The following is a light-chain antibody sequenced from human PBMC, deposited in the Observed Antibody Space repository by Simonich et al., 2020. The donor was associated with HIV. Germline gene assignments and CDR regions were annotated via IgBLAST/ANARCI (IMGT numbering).Light chain of an antibody. CDR3: QQYYSTPPT. Sequence: DIVMTQSPDSLAVSLGERATINCKSSQSILYSSNNKNHLAWYQQKPGHPPRLLIYWASTRESGVPDRFRGSGSGTDFTLTISSLQAEDVAVYYCQQYYSTPPTFGQGTKVNIK. CDR2: WAS. CDR1: QSILYSSNNKNH. J-gene: IGKJ1*01. V-gene: IGKV4-1*01.